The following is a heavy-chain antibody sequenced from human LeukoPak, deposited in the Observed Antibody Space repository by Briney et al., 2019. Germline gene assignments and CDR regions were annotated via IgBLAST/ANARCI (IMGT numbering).Heavy chain of an antibody. Sequence: SVKVSCKASGSTFSSYAISWVRQAPGQGLERMGGVIPIFGTANYAQKFQGRVTITADKSTSTAYMELSSLRSEDTAVYYCARGSPYGYFYFDYWGQGTLVTVSS. V-gene: IGHV1-69*06. D-gene: IGHD4-17*01. CDR3: ARGSPYGYFYFDY. J-gene: IGHJ4*02. CDR2: VIPIFGTA. CDR1: GSTFSSYA.